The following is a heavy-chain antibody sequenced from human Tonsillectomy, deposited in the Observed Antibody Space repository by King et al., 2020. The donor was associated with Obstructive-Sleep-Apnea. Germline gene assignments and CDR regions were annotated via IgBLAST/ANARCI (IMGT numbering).Heavy chain of an antibody. CDR3: ARGSSAAS. V-gene: IGHV3-7*04. Sequence: VQLVESGGGLVQPGGSLRLSWVTPGFVFSTYWMTWVRQAPGKGLEWVANINEDGNEKHYVDSVKGRFTISRDNAKNSLYLQMDSLRAEDTAVYYCARGSSAASWGQGTLVTVSS. CDR1: GFVFSTYW. J-gene: IGHJ5*02. D-gene: IGHD6-13*01. CDR2: INEDGNEK.